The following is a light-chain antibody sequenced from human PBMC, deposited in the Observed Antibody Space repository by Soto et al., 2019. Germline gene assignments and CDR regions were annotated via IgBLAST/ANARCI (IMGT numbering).Light chain of an antibody. CDR1: SGHSSYA. Sequence: QSVLTQSPSASASLGASVKLTCTLSSGHSSYAIAWLQQQPEKGPRYLMQLKSDGSHSKGDGIPDRFSGSSSGTERYLTISSLQSEDEADYYCQTWDTGNWVFGGGTKLTVL. CDR2: LKSDGSH. J-gene: IGLJ3*02. CDR3: QTWDTGNWV. V-gene: IGLV4-69*01.